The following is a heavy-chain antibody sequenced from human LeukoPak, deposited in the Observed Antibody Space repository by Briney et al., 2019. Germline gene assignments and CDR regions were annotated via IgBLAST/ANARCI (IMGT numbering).Heavy chain of an antibody. CDR1: GFTFGSYA. D-gene: IGHD2-2*03. Sequence: GGSLRLSCAASGFTFGSYAMSWVRQAPGKGLEWVSAISGSGGSTYYADSVKGRFTISRDNSKNTLYLQMNSLRAEDTAVYYCAKDLAGYCSSTSCSWGQGTLVTVSS. J-gene: IGHJ5*02. V-gene: IGHV3-23*01. CDR2: ISGSGGST. CDR3: AKDLAGYCSSTSCS.